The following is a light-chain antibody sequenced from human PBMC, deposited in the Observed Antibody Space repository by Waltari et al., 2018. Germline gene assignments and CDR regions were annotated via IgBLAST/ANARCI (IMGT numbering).Light chain of an antibody. Sequence: CLASQSVSSYLAWSQQKPGQAPMLLIYHASTRATGIPDRFSGSGSGTDFSLTISRLEPEDFAMYYCHQYVESPATFGQGTKVEIK. CDR1: QSVSSY. CDR2: HAS. V-gene: IGKV3-20*01. J-gene: IGKJ1*01. CDR3: HQYVESPAT.